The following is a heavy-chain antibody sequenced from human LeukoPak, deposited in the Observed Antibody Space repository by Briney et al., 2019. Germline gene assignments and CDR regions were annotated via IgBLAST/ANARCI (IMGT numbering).Heavy chain of an antibody. D-gene: IGHD3-22*01. Sequence: SETLSLTCTVSGGSISSYYWSWIRQPPGKGLEWIGYIHYSGSTNYNPSLKSRLTISVNTSKNQFSLKLSSVTAADTAVYYCARLYSSGYYYVEWFDPWGQGTLVTVCS. V-gene: IGHV4-59*08. J-gene: IGHJ5*02. CDR2: IHYSGST. CDR3: ARLYSSGYYYVEWFDP. CDR1: GGSISSYY.